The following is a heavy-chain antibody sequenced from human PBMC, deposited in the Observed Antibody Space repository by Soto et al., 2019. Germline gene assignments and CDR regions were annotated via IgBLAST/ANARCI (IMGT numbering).Heavy chain of an antibody. J-gene: IGHJ4*02. Sequence: QVKLVQSGAEVKKPGASVKASCQASGYTFTNYGITWVRQAPGQGLEWMGWISAYNGNTNYAQKLQGRVTMTTDTTTSTAMKVLRSMRSDDTAVYYCGGDSAPQDYWCEGALVTLSS. CDR2: ISAYNGNT. CDR1: GYTFTNYG. V-gene: IGHV1-18*01. CDR3: GGDSAPQDY.